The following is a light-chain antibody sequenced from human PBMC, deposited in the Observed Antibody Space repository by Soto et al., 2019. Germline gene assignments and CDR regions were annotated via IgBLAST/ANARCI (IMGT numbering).Light chain of an antibody. CDR1: QSVSSY. CDR3: QQYGSSPLT. Sequence: EIVLTQSPGTLSLSVGERVTLSCRASQSVSSYLAWYQQTPGQAPRLLIYDTSNRATGTPDRFSGSGSGTDFTVTISRLEPEDCTAYYCQQYGSSPLTFGGGTTVEIK. J-gene: IGKJ4*01. V-gene: IGKV3-20*01. CDR2: DTS.